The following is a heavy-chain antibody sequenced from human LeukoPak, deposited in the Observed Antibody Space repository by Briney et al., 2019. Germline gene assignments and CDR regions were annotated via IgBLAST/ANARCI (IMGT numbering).Heavy chain of an antibody. J-gene: IGHJ3*02. CDR2: TSDKGST. CDR3: VRVQAEGHSDI. Sequence: PSETLSLTCTVSGGSISSYYWSWIRQPPGKGLEWIGYTSDKGSTSYNPSLKSRVTILVDMSKNQFSLKVNSVTAADTAVYYCVRVQAEGHSDIWGQGTLVTVSP. CDR1: GGSISSYY. V-gene: IGHV4-59*01.